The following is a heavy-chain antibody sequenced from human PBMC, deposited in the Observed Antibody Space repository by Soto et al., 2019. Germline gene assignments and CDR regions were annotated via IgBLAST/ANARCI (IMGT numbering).Heavy chain of an antibody. J-gene: IGHJ5*02. CDR1: GGSFSGYY. CDR3: AKIVGTGRGPWFDP. Sequence: PSETLSLTCAVYGGSFSGYYWRRIRQPPGKGLEWIGEINHSGSTNYNPSLKSRVTISIDTSKNQFSLTLNSVTAMDTAVYYCAKIVGTGRGPWFDPWGQGTLVTVSS. CDR2: INHSGST. V-gene: IGHV4-34*01. D-gene: IGHD6-13*01.